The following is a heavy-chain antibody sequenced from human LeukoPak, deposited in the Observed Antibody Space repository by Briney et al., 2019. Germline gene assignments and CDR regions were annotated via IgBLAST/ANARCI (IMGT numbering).Heavy chain of an antibody. CDR1: GGSISSGSYY. Sequence: SETLSLTCTVSGGSISSGSYYWSWIRQPAGKGLEWIGRIYTSGSTNYNPSLKSRVTISVDTSKNQFSLMPSSVTAADTAVYYCAREARPWGGWFDPWGQGTLVTVSS. CDR2: IYTSGST. D-gene: IGHD6-6*01. CDR3: AREARPWGGWFDP. J-gene: IGHJ5*02. V-gene: IGHV4-61*02.